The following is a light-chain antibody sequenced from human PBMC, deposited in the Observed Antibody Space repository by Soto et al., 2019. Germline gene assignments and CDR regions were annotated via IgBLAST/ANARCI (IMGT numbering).Light chain of an antibody. Sequence: EIVLTQSPDTLSLSPGERATLSCRASQSVSSSLAGYHQKPGQAPRHLIYDASNRATGIPARFSGSGSGTDFSLNIRILEPEDCAVYYCDQRSKWSPAFSFGPWTRVDIK. CDR1: QSVSSS. J-gene: IGKJ3*01. CDR3: DQRSKWSPAFS. CDR2: DAS. V-gene: IGKV3-11*01.